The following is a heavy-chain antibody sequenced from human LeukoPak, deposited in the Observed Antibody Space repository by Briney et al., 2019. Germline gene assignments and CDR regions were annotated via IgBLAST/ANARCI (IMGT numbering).Heavy chain of an antibody. V-gene: IGHV1-2*02. CDR1: GHTLTVHY. D-gene: IGHD1-1*01. CDR2: ITLHSGDT. Sequence: ASVKVSCKASGHTLTVHYIHWVRQGPGQGLEWLGWITLHSGDTHYAQKYQDRLTMTSDTSISTRYMELSRLQFDDTAVYYCAREGQLGLDNWGQGTLVTVSS. CDR3: AREGQLGLDN. J-gene: IGHJ1*01.